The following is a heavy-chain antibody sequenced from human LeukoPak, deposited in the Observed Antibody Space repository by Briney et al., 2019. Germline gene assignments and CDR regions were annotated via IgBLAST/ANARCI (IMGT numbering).Heavy chain of an antibody. CDR1: GFTFSNHW. CDR3: ARLDLDTGYRHINS. V-gene: IGHV3-7*01. Sequence: GGSLRLSCEASGFTFSNHWMSWLRQVPGKGPEWVANIKEDGTEKNYVDSVKGRFTISRDNSKKSLYLQMNSLRVEDTALYYCARLDLDTGYRHINSWGQGTLVIV. J-gene: IGHJ4*02. D-gene: IGHD5-24*01. CDR2: IKEDGTEK.